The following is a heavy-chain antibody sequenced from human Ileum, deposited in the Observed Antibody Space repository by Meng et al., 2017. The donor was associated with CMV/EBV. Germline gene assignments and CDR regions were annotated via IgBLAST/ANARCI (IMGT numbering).Heavy chain of an antibody. CDR1: GFTVSSYW. J-gene: IGHJ4*02. Sequence: SGFTVSSYWMHWVRQVPGKGLVWVARLNSDGRTPTYADSVKGRFTISRDNAKNTLYLQMNSLRVEDTAVYYCARGPSGGHYYVGDYWGRGTLVTVSS. CDR2: LNSDGRTP. CDR3: ARGPSGGHYYVGDY. D-gene: IGHD1-26*01. V-gene: IGHV3-74*01.